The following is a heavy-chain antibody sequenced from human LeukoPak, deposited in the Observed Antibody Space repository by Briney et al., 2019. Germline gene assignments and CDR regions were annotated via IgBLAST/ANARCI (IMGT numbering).Heavy chain of an antibody. CDR1: GGSISSGGYY. Sequence: PSETLSLTCTVSGGSISSGGYYWSWIRQHPGKGLEWIGYIYYSGSTYYNPSLKSRVTISVDTSKNQFSLKLSSVTAADTAVYYCARDRDGYNYTDYWGQGTLVTVSS. CDR2: IYYSGST. V-gene: IGHV4-31*03. J-gene: IGHJ4*02. CDR3: ARDRDGYNYTDY. D-gene: IGHD5-24*01.